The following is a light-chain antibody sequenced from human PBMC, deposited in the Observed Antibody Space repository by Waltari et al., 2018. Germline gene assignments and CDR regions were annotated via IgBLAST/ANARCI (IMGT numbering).Light chain of an antibody. Sequence: TQLTQSPSSLAASVGDRVTISCRTSQVILGYLSWYQQKPGKAPKLLIYDASTLQSGVPSRFSGSGSGMDFNITISNLQPEDFATYYCQQLKSYPITFGGGTKVEIK. J-gene: IGKJ4*01. CDR3: QQLKSYPIT. V-gene: IGKV1-9*01. CDR1: QVILGY. CDR2: DAS.